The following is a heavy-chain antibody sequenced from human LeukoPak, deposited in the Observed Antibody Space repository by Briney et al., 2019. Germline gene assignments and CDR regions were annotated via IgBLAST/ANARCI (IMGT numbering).Heavy chain of an antibody. J-gene: IGHJ4*02. D-gene: IGHD4-23*01. CDR1: GGSISSSSYY. CDR3: ASRDDTVVTPAPDY. Sequence: SEALSLTCTVSGGSISSSSYYWGWIRQPPGKGLEWIGSIYYSGRPYYNPSLKSRVTISVDTSKNQSSLKLSSVTAADTAVYYCASRDDTVVTPAPDYWGQGTLVTVSS. V-gene: IGHV4-39*01. CDR2: IYYSGRP.